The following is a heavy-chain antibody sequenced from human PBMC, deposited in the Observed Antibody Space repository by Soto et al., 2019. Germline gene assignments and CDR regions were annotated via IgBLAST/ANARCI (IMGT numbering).Heavy chain of an antibody. V-gene: IGHV4-59*01. CDR2: INNSGTS. Sequence: PGKGLEWIGHINNSGTSTNNPSRNGRVTISIDMSKKQFSLKLTSLTSADTAVYFCERDYYKRVGNTCLAFWRNGTLVPVSS. D-gene: IGHD3-10*01. J-gene: IGHJ4*01. CDR3: ERDYYKRVGNTCLAF.